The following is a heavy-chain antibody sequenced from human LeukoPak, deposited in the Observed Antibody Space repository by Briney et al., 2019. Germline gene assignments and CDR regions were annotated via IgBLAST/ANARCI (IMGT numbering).Heavy chain of an antibody. D-gene: IGHD6-13*01. J-gene: IGHJ4*02. Sequence: GGPLRLSCAASGFTFSSYAMHWVRQAPGKGLEYVSAISSNGGSTYYANSVKGRFTISRDNSKNTLYLQMGSLRAEDMAVYYCARDRVIYSSSWSLLYWGQGTLVTVSS. V-gene: IGHV3-64*01. CDR2: ISSNGGST. CDR1: GFTFSSYA. CDR3: ARDRVIYSSSWSLLY.